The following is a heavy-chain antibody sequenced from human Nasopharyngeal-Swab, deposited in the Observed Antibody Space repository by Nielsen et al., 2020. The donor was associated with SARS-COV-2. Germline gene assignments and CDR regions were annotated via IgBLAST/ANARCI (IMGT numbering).Heavy chain of an antibody. CDR3: AKDMAYYYGMDV. Sequence: SLKISCAASGFTFDDYAMHWVRQAPGKGLEWVSGISWNSGSIGYADSVKGRFTISRDNAKNSLYLQMNSQRAEDTALYYCAKDMAYYYGMDVWGQGTTVTVSS. CDR2: ISWNSGSI. CDR1: GFTFDDYA. J-gene: IGHJ6*02. V-gene: IGHV3-9*01.